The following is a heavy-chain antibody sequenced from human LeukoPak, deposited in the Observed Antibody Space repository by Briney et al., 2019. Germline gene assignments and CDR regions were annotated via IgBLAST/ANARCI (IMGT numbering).Heavy chain of an antibody. Sequence: GGSLRLSCVASGFTFTSDAMNWVRQAPGKGLEWVSSTVSRGTTQYADSVKGRFTISRDNSKNTLYLQMNSLRAEDTAVYYCAKDIVDFWSGFDYWGQGTLVTVSS. CDR1: GFTFTSDA. D-gene: IGHD3-3*01. CDR2: TVSRGTT. V-gene: IGHV3-23*01. J-gene: IGHJ4*02. CDR3: AKDIVDFWSGFDY.